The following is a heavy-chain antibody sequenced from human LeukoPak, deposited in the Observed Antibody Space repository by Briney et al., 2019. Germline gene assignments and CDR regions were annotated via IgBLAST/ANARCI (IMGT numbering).Heavy chain of an antibody. V-gene: IGHV4-30-2*01. CDR2: IYHSGST. Sequence: SQSLSLTCAVSGGSISGGGYSWSWIRQPPGKGLEWIGYIYHSGSTYYNPSLKSRVTISVDRSKNQFSLKLSSVTAADTAVYYCASASVHYDFWSGYYRPDGYYFDYWGQGTLVTVSS. J-gene: IGHJ4*02. CDR1: GGSISGGGYS. D-gene: IGHD3-3*01. CDR3: ASASVHYDFWSGYYRPDGYYFDY.